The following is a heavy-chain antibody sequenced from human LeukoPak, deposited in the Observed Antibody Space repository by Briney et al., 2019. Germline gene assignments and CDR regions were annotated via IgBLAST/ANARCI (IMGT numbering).Heavy chain of an antibody. J-gene: IGHJ6*02. CDR2: INPSGGST. D-gene: IGHD5-18*01. CDR1: GYTFTSYY. V-gene: IGHV1-46*01. CDR3: ASRVYVDTAMVTDHYYYYYGMDV. Sequence: GASVKVSCKASGYTFTSYYMHWVRQAPGKGLEWMGIINPSGGSTSYAQKFQGRVTMTRDTSTSTVYMELSSLRSEDTAVYYCASRVYVDTAMVTDHYYYYYGMDVWGQGTTVTVSS.